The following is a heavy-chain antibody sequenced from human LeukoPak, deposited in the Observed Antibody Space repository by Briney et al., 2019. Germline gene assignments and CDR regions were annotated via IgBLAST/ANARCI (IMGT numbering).Heavy chain of an antibody. V-gene: IGHV4-34*01. J-gene: IGHJ3*02. CDR3: ARAAAMPLLLWSGELSKKDAFDI. CDR2: INHSGST. Sequence: PSETLSLTCAVYGGSFSGYYWSWIRQPPGKGLEWIGEINHSGSTNYNPSLKSRVTISVDTSKNQFSLKLSSVTAADTAVYYCARAAAMPLLLWSGELSKKDAFDIWGQGTMVTVSS. CDR1: GGSFSGYY. D-gene: IGHD3-10*01.